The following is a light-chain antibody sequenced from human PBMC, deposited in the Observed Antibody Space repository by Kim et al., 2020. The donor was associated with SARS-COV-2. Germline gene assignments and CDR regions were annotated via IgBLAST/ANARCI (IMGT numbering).Light chain of an antibody. V-gene: IGLV3-21*04. CDR3: QVWDSSSDHRV. CDR1: NIGSKS. Sequence: TGKTARMTCGGNNIGSKSVHWYQQKPGQAPVLVIYYDSDRPSGIPERFSGSNSGNTATLTISRVEAGDEADYYCQVWDSSSDHRVFGGGTQLTVL. J-gene: IGLJ3*02. CDR2: YDS.